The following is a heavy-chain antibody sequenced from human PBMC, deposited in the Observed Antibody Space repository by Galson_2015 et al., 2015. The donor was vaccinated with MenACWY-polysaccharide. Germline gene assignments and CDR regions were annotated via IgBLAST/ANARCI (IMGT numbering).Heavy chain of an antibody. CDR1: GLTFSSYG. J-gene: IGHJ6*02. CDR3: ARGHYGLDV. Sequence: SLRLSCAGSGLTFSSYGMGWVRQAPGKGLEWVSGLSPTTGNTYYADSVRGRFTISRDNSKNTLYLQMDSLEVEDTAIYYCARGHYGLDVWGQGTTVTVSS. CDR2: LSPTTGNT. V-gene: IGHV3-23*01.